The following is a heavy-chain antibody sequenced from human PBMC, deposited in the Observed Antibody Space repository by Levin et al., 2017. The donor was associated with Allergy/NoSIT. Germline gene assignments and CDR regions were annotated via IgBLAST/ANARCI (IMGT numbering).Heavy chain of an antibody. CDR2: IKQDGSEK. J-gene: IGHJ2*01. Sequence: GESLKISCAASGFIFSSYWMSWVRQAPGKGLEWVANIKQDGSEKYCVDSVKGRFIISRDNAKNSLYLQMNSLRAEDTAVYYCARDAIYDYVWGSYRYWYFDLWGRGTLVTVSS. D-gene: IGHD3-16*02. CDR3: ARDAIYDYVWGSYRYWYFDL. V-gene: IGHV3-7*01. CDR1: GFIFSSYW.